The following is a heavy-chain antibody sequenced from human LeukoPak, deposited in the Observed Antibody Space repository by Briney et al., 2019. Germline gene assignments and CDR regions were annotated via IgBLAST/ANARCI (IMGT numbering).Heavy chain of an antibody. CDR3: ARGVWWPHSGLDY. Sequence: GASVKVSCKASGSTFSSYGISWVRQAPGQGLEWMGWISADNGNTKYAEKLQGRVTMTTDTSTTTAYMELTSLRSDDTAVYYCARGVWWPHSGLDYWGQGTLVTVSS. CDR2: ISADNGNT. D-gene: IGHD2-21*01. CDR1: GSTFSSYG. V-gene: IGHV1-18*01. J-gene: IGHJ4*02.